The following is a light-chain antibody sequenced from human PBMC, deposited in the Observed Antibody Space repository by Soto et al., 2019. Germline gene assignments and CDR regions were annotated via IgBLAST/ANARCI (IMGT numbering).Light chain of an antibody. V-gene: IGKV3-11*01. CDR3: QQRSNWPPSWT. Sequence: ETVMTQSPATLSVSPGERATLSCRAIQSVNSNLAWYQQKLGQAPRVLIYGASNRATGIPARFSGSGSGTDFTLTISSLEPEDFAVYYCQQRSNWPPSWTFGQGTKVDI. CDR1: QSVNSN. CDR2: GAS. J-gene: IGKJ1*01.